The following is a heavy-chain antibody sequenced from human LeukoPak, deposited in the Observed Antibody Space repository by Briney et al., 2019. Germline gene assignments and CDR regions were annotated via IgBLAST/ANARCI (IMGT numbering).Heavy chain of an antibody. V-gene: IGHV3-74*03. Sequence: PGGSPRLSCAASGFTFSHYWMHWVRQAPGKGLLWVSRINPDGSDPTYADSVKGRFTISRDNAKNTLYLQMNSLRAEDSAVYFCAGLPDPGWGQGTLVTVSS. CDR2: INPDGSDP. CDR1: GFTFSHYW. J-gene: IGHJ4*02. CDR3: AGLPDPG.